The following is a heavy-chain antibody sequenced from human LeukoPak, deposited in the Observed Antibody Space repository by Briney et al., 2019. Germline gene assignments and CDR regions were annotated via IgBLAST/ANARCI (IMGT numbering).Heavy chain of an antibody. CDR3: ARGIYDRSGFSYYYYHMDV. J-gene: IGHJ6*03. CDR2: IYYRGNT. Sequence: PSETLSLTCFVSGSSISSYYWSWIRQPPGKGLEWIGYIYYRGNTNYNPSLKSRVTISLDTSKTQFSLRLSSVTAADTAVYHCARGIYDRSGFSYYYYHMDVWGKGTTVTVSS. D-gene: IGHD3-22*01. V-gene: IGHV4-59*01. CDR1: GSSISSYY.